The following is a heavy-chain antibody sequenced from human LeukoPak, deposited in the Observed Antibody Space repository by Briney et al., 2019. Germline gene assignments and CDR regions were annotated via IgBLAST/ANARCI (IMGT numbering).Heavy chain of an antibody. CDR1: GHPSTNNG. CDR3: ARDQGYTSEWLDY. V-gene: IGHV1-18*01. D-gene: IGHD6-19*01. Sequence: ASVTVSYTASGHPSTNNGIRWARQAPGQGLEWMGWISGFNGYTRYAQNLQGRVTMTTDTSTSTAYMELRSLISDDTAVYYCARDQGYTSEWLDYWGQGTLVTVSS. J-gene: IGHJ4*02. CDR2: ISGFNGYT.